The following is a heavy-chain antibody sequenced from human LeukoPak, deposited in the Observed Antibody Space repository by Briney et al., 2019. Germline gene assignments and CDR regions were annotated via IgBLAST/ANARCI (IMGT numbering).Heavy chain of an antibody. D-gene: IGHD3-10*01. J-gene: IGHJ6*02. CDR1: GFTFSSYS. CDR3: ARGVGSGSYYTLYYYYGMDV. V-gene: IGHV3-21*01. Sequence: GGSLRLSCAASGFTFSSYSMNWVRQAPGKGLEWVSSISSSSSYIYYADSVKGRFTISRDNAKNSLYLQMNSLRAEDTAVYYCARGVGSGSYYTLYYYYGMDVWGQGTTVTVSS. CDR2: ISSSSSYI.